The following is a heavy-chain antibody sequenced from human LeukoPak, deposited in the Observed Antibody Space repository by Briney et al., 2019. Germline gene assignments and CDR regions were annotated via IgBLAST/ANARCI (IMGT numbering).Heavy chain of an antibody. CDR1: GGTFSSYA. J-gene: IGHJ5*02. CDR2: IIPIFGTA. V-gene: IGHV1-69*06. Sequence: SVKVSCKASGGTFSSYAISWVRQAPGQGLEWMGGIIPIFGTANYAQKFQGRVTITADKSTSTAYMELSSLRSEDTAVYYCARGPHRRTYDRDNWFDPWGQGTLVTVSS. D-gene: IGHD3-10*02. CDR3: ARGPHRRTYDRDNWFDP.